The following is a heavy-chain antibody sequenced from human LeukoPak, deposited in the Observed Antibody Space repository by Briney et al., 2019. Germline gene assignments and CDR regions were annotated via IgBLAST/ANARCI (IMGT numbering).Heavy chain of an antibody. D-gene: IGHD2-15*01. Sequence: GGSLRLSCAASGFAFSTYAMNWVRQAPGKGLEWVSFITSDSNTIYYADSMKGRLTISRDNAENSLYLQMNSLSAEDTAVYYCARDRMGGSFDYWGQGTLVTVSS. CDR3: ARDRMGGSFDY. V-gene: IGHV3-48*01. CDR1: GFAFSTYA. J-gene: IGHJ4*02. CDR2: ITSDSNTI.